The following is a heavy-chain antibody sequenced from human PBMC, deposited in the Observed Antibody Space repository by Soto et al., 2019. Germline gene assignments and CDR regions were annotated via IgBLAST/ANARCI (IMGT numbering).Heavy chain of an antibody. V-gene: IGHV4-59*01. D-gene: IGHD2-2*01. J-gene: IGHJ6*02. Sequence: QVQLQESGPGLVKPSETLSLTCTVSRVSISTYYWSWIRQPPGKGLEWIGYIYYSGNTKYNPSLKSRVSISVDTSKNQFSLKLTSVTAADTAVYFCASRLRIVTAGTEDYYYYGMDVWGRGTTVTVSS. CDR2: IYYSGNT. CDR1: RVSISTYY. CDR3: ASRLRIVTAGTEDYYYYGMDV.